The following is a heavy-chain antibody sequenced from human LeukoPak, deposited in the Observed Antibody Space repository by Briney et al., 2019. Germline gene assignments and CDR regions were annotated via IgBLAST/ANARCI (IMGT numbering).Heavy chain of an antibody. CDR3: ARAYQLLSRWFDP. Sequence: GGSLRLSCAASGFTFSSYSMSWVRQAPGKGLEWVSSISSSSSYIYYADSVKGRFTISRDNAKNSLYLQMNSLRAEDTAVYYCARAYQLLSRWFDPWGQGTLVTVSS. CDR1: GFTFSSYS. V-gene: IGHV3-21*01. J-gene: IGHJ5*02. CDR2: ISSSSSYI. D-gene: IGHD2-2*01.